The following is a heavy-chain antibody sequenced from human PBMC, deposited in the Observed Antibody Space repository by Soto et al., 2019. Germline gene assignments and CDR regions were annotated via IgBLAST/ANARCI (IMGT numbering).Heavy chain of an antibody. CDR2: INHSGST. D-gene: IGHD2-2*01. V-gene: IGHV4-34*01. J-gene: IGHJ4*02. Sequence: QVQLQQWGAGLLKPSETLSFTCAVYGGSFSGYYWSWIRQPPGKGLEWIGEINHSGSTNYNPSLKSRVTISVDTSKNQFSLKLSSVTAADTAVYYCARRGRLGYCSSTSCYGPYFDYWGQGTLVTVSS. CDR3: ARRGRLGYCSSTSCYGPYFDY. CDR1: GGSFSGYY.